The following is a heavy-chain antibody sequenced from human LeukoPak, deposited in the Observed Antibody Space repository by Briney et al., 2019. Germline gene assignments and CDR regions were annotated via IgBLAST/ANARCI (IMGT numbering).Heavy chain of an antibody. Sequence: SETLSLTCTVSGVSISSYYWSWVRQPPGKGLEWVGYIYTSGSTNYNTSLKSQVAISIDTSKIQFSLKLSSVSAAVTAVYYCARGGVDYDSSGSYSNWFDPWGQGTLVTVSS. CDR3: ARGGVDYDSSGSYSNWFDP. D-gene: IGHD3-22*01. CDR1: GVSISSYY. J-gene: IGHJ5*02. CDR2: IYTSGST. V-gene: IGHV4-4*09.